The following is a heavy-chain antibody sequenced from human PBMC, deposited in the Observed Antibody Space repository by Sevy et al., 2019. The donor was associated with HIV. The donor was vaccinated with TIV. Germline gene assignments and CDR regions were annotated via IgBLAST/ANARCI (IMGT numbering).Heavy chain of an antibody. J-gene: IGHJ4*02. D-gene: IGHD1-26*01. CDR1: GFTVSSNY. CDR3: ARGRLVGATKYFDY. Sequence: GGSLRFSCAASGFTVSSNYMSWVRQAPGKGLEWVSVIYSGGSTYYADSVKGRFTISRDNSKNTLYLQMNSLRAEDTAVYYCARGRLVGATKYFDYWGQGTLVTVSS. CDR2: IYSGGST. V-gene: IGHV3-53*01.